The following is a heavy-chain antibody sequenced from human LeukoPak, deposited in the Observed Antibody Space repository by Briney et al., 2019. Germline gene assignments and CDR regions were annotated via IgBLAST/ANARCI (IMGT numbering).Heavy chain of an antibody. D-gene: IGHD3-10*01. CDR2: MNPNSGNT. J-gene: IGHJ4*02. V-gene: IGHV1-8*01. CDR3: ARDTGTAGPASGIN. Sequence: ASVKVSCKASGYTFTSYDINWVRQATGQGLEWMGWMNPNSGNTGYAQKFQGRVTMTTDTSTSTAYMELRSLGSDDTAVYYCARDTGTAGPASGINWGQGTLVTVSS. CDR1: GYTFTSYD.